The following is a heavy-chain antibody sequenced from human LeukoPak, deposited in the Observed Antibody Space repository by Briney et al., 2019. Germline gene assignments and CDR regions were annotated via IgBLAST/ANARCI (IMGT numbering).Heavy chain of an antibody. D-gene: IGHD4-17*01. CDR1: GGSISSYY. V-gene: IGHV4-59*08. CDR3: ARADGDYVGFRGLMDV. J-gene: IGHJ6*02. Sequence: SETLSLTCTVSGGSISSYYWSWIRQPPGKGLEWIGYIYYSGSTNYNPSLKSRVTISVDTSKNHFSLKLSSVTAADTAVYYCARADGDYVGFRGLMDVWGLGTTVTVSS. CDR2: IYYSGST.